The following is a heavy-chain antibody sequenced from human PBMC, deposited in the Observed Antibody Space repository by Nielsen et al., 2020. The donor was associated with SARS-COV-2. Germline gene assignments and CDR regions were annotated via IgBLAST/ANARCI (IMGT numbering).Heavy chain of an antibody. CDR2: IIPIFGKA. D-gene: IGHD3-22*01. Sequence: SVKVSCKASGGTFSTNAINWVRQAPGQGLEWMGGIIPIFGKADYAQKSQGRVTITADESTNTAYVELSSLTSEDTAVYYCARAPPSGYHYDFSGNYGSLDYWGQGILVTVSS. CDR1: GGTFSTNA. V-gene: IGHV1-69*13. CDR3: ARAPPSGYHYDFSGNYGSLDY. J-gene: IGHJ4*02.